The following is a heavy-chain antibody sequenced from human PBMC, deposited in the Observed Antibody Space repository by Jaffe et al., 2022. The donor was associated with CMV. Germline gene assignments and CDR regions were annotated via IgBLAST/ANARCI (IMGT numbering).Heavy chain of an antibody. CDR2: INPNSGGT. CDR1: GYTFTGYY. CDR3: ARVLRRAAVAGFNNWFDP. J-gene: IGHJ5*02. Sequence: QVQLVQSGAEVKKPGASVKVSCKASGYTFTGYYMHWVRQAPGQGLEWMGWINPNSGGTNYAQKFQGRVTMTRDTSISTAYMELSRLRSDDTAVYYCARVLRRAAVAGFNNWFDPWGQGTLVTVSS. V-gene: IGHV1-2*02. D-gene: IGHD6-19*01.